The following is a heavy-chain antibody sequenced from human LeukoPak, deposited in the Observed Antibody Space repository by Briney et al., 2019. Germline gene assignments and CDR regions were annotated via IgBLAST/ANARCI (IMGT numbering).Heavy chain of an antibody. CDR3: ARRVRSADYRLDY. D-gene: IGHD4-11*01. Sequence: SETLSLTCAVYGGSFTIYSWTWIRQPPGKSLEWVGDISPSGNTQYNPSLKSRVTISLDASKSQFYLKLNSVTAADTAVYYCARRVRSADYRLDYWGQGTLVTVSS. J-gene: IGHJ4*02. CDR1: GGSFTIYS. CDR2: ISPSGNT. V-gene: IGHV4-34*01.